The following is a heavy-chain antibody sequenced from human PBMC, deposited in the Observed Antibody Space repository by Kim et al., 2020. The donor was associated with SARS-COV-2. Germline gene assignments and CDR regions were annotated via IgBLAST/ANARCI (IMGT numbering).Heavy chain of an antibody. CDR1: GFTFSSYA. V-gene: IGHV3-64D*06. D-gene: IGHD2-21*02. CDR2: ISSNGGST. J-gene: IGHJ4*02. Sequence: GGSLRLSCSASGFTFSSYAMHWVRQAPGKGLEYVSAISSNGGSTYYADSVKGRFTISRDNSKNTLYLQMSSLRAEDTAVYYCVKDGNGGNSIVGVFDYWGLGTLVTVSS. CDR3: VKDGNGGNSIVGVFDY.